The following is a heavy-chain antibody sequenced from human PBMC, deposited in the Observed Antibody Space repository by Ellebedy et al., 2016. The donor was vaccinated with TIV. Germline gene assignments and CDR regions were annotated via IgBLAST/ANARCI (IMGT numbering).Heavy chain of an antibody. V-gene: IGHV3-30*01. Sequence: PGGSLRLSCAASGFTFSSYWMHWVRQAPGKGLEWVAVISYDGSNKYYADSVKGRFTISRDNSKNTLYLQMNSLRAEDTAVYYCARDPRGYGGNSEAYFDYWGQGTLVTVSS. CDR3: ARDPRGYGGNSEAYFDY. D-gene: IGHD4-23*01. CDR1: GFTFSSYW. J-gene: IGHJ4*02. CDR2: ISYDGSNK.